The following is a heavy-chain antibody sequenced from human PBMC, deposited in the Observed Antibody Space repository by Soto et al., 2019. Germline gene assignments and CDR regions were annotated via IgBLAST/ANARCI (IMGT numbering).Heavy chain of an antibody. Sequence: QVHLVESGGGLVRPGGSLRLSCAASGFTFSDYYMSWIRQAPGKGLEWVSYITSSSDYTNYADSVKGRFTISRDNAKNSLYLQMNSLRAEDTAVYYCAREDYYGMDVWGQGTTVTVSS. V-gene: IGHV3-11*05. CDR1: GFTFSDYY. CDR3: AREDYYGMDV. J-gene: IGHJ6*02. CDR2: ITSSSDYT.